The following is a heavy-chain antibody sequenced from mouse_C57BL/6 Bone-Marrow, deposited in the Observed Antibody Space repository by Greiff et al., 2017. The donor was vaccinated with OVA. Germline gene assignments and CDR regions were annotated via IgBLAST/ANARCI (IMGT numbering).Heavy chain of an antibody. V-gene: IGHV5-6*01. D-gene: IGHD1-1*01. Sequence: EVMLVESGGDLVKPGGSLELSCAASGFTFSSYGMSWVRQTPDKRLEWVATISSGGSYTYYPDSVKGRFTISRDNAKNTLYLQMSSLKSEDTAMYYCARQAYYGSSYYFDYWGQGTTLTVSS. CDR2: ISSGGSYT. CDR3: ARQAYYGSSYYFDY. CDR1: GFTFSSYG. J-gene: IGHJ2*01.